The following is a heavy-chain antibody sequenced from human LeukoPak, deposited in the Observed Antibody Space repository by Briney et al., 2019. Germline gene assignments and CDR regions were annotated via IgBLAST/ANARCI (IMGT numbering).Heavy chain of an antibody. CDR2: IYSSGST. V-gene: IGHV3-53*01. CDR3: ARARPFDY. CDR1: GFTVSSNY. J-gene: IGHJ4*02. Sequence: PGVSLRLSCAASGFTVSSNYMSWVRQAPGKGLEWVSVIYSSGSTYYADSVKGRFTIFRDNSKNTLYLQMNSLRPEDTAVYYCARARPFDYWGQGTLVTVSS.